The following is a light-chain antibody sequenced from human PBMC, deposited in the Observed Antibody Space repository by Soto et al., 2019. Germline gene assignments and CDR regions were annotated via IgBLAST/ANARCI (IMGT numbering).Light chain of an antibody. CDR2: DAS. CDR1: QSINNN. J-gene: IGKJ2*01. V-gene: IGKV3-15*01. CDR3: QQYKSWFT. Sequence: IVMTQSPATLSVSPGERATLSCRASQSINNNLAWYQQKPGQAPRLLIYDASTGATAIPARFSGSGCGTEFTLTFSSLQSEDSAVYYCQQYKSWFTFGQGTKLEIK.